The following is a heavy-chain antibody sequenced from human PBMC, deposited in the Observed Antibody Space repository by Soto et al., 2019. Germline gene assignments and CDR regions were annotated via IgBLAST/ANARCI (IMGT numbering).Heavy chain of an antibody. D-gene: IGHD3-22*01. J-gene: IGHJ4*02. CDR2: IYYSGST. Sequence: SETLSLTCTVSGGSISSYYWSWIRQPPGKGLEWIGYIYYSGSTNYNPSLKSRVTISVDTSKNQFSLKLSSVTAADTAVYYCARENSNYYDSSGFDYWGQGTLVTVSS. V-gene: IGHV4-59*01. CDR3: ARENSNYYDSSGFDY. CDR1: GGSISSYY.